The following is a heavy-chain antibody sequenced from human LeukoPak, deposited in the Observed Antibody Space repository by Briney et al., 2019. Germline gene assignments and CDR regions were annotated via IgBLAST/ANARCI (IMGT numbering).Heavy chain of an antibody. CDR1: GGSFSGYY. V-gene: IGHV4-34*01. CDR3: ARVLGVAVAGAIDTRGSYLDY. J-gene: IGHJ4*02. Sequence: SETLSLTCAVYGGSFSGYYWSWIRQPPGKGLEWIGEINHSGSTNYNPSLKSRVTISVDTSKNQFSLKVISVTAADTAVYYCARVLGVAVAGAIDTRGSYLDYWGQGTLVTVSS. D-gene: IGHD6-19*01. CDR2: INHSGST.